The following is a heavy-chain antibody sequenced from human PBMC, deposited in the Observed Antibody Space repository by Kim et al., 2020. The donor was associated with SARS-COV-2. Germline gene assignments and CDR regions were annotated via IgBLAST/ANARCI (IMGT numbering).Heavy chain of an antibody. D-gene: IGHD2-15*01. J-gene: IGHJ5*02. V-gene: IGHV6-1*01. Sequence: SQTLSLTCAISGDSVSSNSAAWNWIRQSPSRGLEWLGRTYYRSKWYNDYAVSVKSRITINPDTSKNQFSLQLNSVTPEDTAVYYCARDESLGYCSGGSCYFDNWFDPWGQGTLVTVSS. CDR2: TYYRSKWYN. CDR3: ARDESLGYCSGGSCYFDNWFDP. CDR1: GDSVSSNSAA.